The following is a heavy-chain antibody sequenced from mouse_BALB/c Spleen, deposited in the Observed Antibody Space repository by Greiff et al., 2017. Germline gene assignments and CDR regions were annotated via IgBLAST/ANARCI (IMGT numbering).Heavy chain of an antibody. CDR1: GFNIKDTY. CDR2: IDPANGNT. J-gene: IGHJ3*01. Sequence: EVQLVESGAELVKPGASVKLSCTAFGFNIKDTYMHWVKQRPEQGLEWIGRIDPANGNTKYDPKFQGKATITADTSSNTAYLQLSSLTSEDTAVYYCVYYGSSYLWFAYWGQGTLVTVSA. V-gene: IGHV14-3*02. CDR3: VYYGSSYLWFAY. D-gene: IGHD1-1*01.